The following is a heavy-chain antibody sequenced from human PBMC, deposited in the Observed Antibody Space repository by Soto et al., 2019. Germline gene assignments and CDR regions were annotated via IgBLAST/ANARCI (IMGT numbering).Heavy chain of an antibody. J-gene: IGHJ4*02. D-gene: IGHD3-22*01. CDR2: INPNSGAT. CDR3: AREPSSGYYSH. Sequence: QVQLVQSGAEVKKPGASVKVSCTTSGYIFIAYYMHWVRQAPRQGLEWIGWINPNSGATKYAQKFQGRATMARDTSKSTVYLEMSSLRSADTAVCSCAREPSSGYYSHWGQGTLVTASS. CDR1: GYIFIAYY. V-gene: IGHV1-2*02.